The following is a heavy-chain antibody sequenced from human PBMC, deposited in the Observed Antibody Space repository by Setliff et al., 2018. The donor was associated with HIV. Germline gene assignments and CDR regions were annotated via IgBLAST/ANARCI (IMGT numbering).Heavy chain of an antibody. D-gene: IGHD6-13*01. Sequence: SETLSLTCAVYGGSFSGHSWTWIRQPPGKGLEWIGEINRSGSANYNRSVKSRVTMSVDTSKRQFSLKLDSVTAADTAIYYCARQSTVAAAGFDFWGQGTLVTVSS. CDR1: GGSFSGHS. J-gene: IGHJ4*02. CDR3: ARQSTVAAAGFDF. CDR2: INRSGSA. V-gene: IGHV4-34*01.